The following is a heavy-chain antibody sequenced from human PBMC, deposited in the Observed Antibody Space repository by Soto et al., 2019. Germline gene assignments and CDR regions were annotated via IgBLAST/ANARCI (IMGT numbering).Heavy chain of an antibody. D-gene: IGHD6-19*01. CDR3: ARARRGWYENVDYYYYMDV. J-gene: IGHJ6*03. CDR2: IYSGGST. V-gene: IGHV3-66*01. Sequence: GGSLRLSCAASGFTVSSNYMSWVRQAPGKGLEWVSVIYSGGSTSYADSVKGRFTITRDNSKNTLYIQMSSLRAEDTAVYYCARARRGWYENVDYYYYMDVWGKGTTVTVSS. CDR1: GFTVSSNY.